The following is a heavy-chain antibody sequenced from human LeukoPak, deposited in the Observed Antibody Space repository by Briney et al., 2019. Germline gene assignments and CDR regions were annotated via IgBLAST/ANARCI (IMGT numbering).Heavy chain of an antibody. D-gene: IGHD3-22*01. Sequence: GESLKISCKGSGYSFTSYWIGWVRQMPGKGLEWMGIIYPGDSDTRYSPSFQGQVTISADKSISTAYLQWSRLKASDTAMYYCARSATDYDSSGYYSYWGQGTLVTVSS. CDR1: GYSFTSYW. V-gene: IGHV5-51*01. CDR3: ARSATDYDSSGYYSY. J-gene: IGHJ4*02. CDR2: IYPGDSDT.